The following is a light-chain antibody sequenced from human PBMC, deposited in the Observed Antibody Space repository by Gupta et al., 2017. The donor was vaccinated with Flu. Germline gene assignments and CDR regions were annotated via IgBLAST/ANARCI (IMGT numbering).Light chain of an antibody. J-gene: IGKJ4*01. CDR1: QDINNY. CDR2: DAS. Sequence: SPSSLSASVGDRINITCHTSQDINNYLNWYQHKPGQAPRLLIYDASTLESGLPSRFSGSGSGTHYILTISSLQPEDLATYYCQQYNRVPSFGGGTKVEIK. V-gene: IGKV1-33*01. CDR3: QQYNRVPS.